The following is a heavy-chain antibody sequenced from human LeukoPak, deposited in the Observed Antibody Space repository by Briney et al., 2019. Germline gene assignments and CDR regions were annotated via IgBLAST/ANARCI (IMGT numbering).Heavy chain of an antibody. CDR1: GFTFSSYG. V-gene: IGHV3-30*18. CDR3: AKDEPRYFDWYAYYYYGMDV. J-gene: IGHJ6*02. CDR2: ISYDGSNK. D-gene: IGHD3-9*01. Sequence: PGGSLRLSCAASGFTFSSYGMHWVRQAPGKGLEWVAVISYDGSNKYYADSVKGRFTISRDNSKNTLYLQMNSLRAEDTAVYYCAKDEPRYFDWYAYYYYGMDVWGQGTTVTVSS.